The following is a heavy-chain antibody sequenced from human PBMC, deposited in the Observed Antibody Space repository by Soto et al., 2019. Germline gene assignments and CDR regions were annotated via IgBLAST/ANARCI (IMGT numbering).Heavy chain of an antibody. CDR1: GGSINTRGFY. CDR3: ARDRTVSVNDYDFPYGLDA. CDR2: IYNNGRT. J-gene: IGHJ6*02. V-gene: IGHV4-31*03. Sequence: QVLLQESGPRLVKPSQTLSLTCIVSGGSINTRGFYWTWIRQQPETGLEWIGNIYNNGRTSYNPSLMSRVSISLDTSKKQFSLTLFSVTAADAVVYYCARDRTVSVNDYDFPYGLDAWGQGTSVIVSS. D-gene: IGHD3-3*01.